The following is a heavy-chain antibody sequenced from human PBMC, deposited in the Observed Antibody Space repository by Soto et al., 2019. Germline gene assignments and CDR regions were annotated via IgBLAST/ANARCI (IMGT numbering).Heavy chain of an antibody. V-gene: IGHV3-53*01. Sequence: GGSLRLSCAASGFTFPTYDMTWVRQAPGKGLEWVSVIFSGGSTYYADSVKGRFTIYRDNSKSTLDLQMNSLRAEDTAVYYCVSSRTFTYGFDYWGHGTLVTVSS. D-gene: IGHD3-10*01. CDR1: GFTFPTYD. CDR2: IFSGGST. J-gene: IGHJ4*01. CDR3: VSSRTFTYGFDY.